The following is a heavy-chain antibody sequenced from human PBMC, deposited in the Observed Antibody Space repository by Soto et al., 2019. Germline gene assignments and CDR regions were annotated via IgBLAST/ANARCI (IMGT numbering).Heavy chain of an antibody. V-gene: IGHV3-48*02. Sequence: EVQLVESGGGLVQPGKSRRVSCAASGFTFSSYAMNWVRQAPGKGLEWISYISVGSGSIFYADSVQGRFTISRDDAQNSLFLQMNTLTDEDTAVYYSVRDDEWAFDMWGQGTTVIVSS. CDR1: GFTFSSYA. CDR2: ISVGSGSI. CDR3: VRDDEWAFDM. D-gene: IGHD3-3*01. J-gene: IGHJ3*02.